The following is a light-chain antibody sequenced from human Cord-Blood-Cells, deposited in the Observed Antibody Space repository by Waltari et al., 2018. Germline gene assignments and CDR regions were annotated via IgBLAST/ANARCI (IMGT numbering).Light chain of an antibody. CDR3: HQRYSPPRT. J-gene: IGKJ1*01. CDR1: QSISSY. CDR2: AAS. Sequence: DIQMTQSPSSLSASVGDRVTITCRESQSISSYLNWYQQKPGKAPKLLIYAASSLQSGVPSRFSGRGCLDNFTRASSSRQPEDFPTRYCHQRYSPPRTFD. V-gene: IGKV1-39*01.